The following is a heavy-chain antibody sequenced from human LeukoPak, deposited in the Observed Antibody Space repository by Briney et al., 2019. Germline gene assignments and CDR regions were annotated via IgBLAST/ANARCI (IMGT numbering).Heavy chain of an antibody. CDR2: ITTSDGNT. CDR1: GFTFSSYT. CDR3: AKDGGLWVSAHWGDS. V-gene: IGHV3-23*01. D-gene: IGHD7-27*01. J-gene: IGHJ4*02. Sequence: GSLRLSCAASGFTFSSYTMSWVRQAPGRGLEWVSTITTSDGNTYYADSVKGRFTVSRDNSKNTLYLQMNSLRAEDTAVYYCAKDGGLWVSAHWGDSWGRGTLVTVSS.